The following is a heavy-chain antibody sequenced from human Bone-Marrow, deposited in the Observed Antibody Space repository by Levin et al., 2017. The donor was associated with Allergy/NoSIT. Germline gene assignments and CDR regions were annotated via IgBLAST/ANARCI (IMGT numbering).Heavy chain of an antibody. D-gene: IGHD4-11*01. V-gene: IGHV4-61*01. Sequence: TSETLSLTCTVSGVSVSSGSSYWSWIRQSPGKGLEWIGYIYHTGSGSTNYNPSLKNRITISVDTSKNQFSLELRSVTAADTAVYYCASCATTLVWFDPWGQGTPVTVSS. CDR3: ASCATTLVWFDP. CDR2: IYHTGSGST. CDR1: GVSVSSGSSY. J-gene: IGHJ5*02.